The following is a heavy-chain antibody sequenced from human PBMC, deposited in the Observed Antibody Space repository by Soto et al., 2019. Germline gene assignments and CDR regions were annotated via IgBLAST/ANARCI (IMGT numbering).Heavy chain of an antibody. CDR1: GGSISSYY. V-gene: IGHV4-59*12. CDR3: ASSQRPFRYFDY. Sequence: SETLSLTCTVSGGSISSYYWSWIRQPPGKGLEWIGYIYYSGSTNYNPSLKSRVTISVDKSKNQFSLKLSSVTAADTAVYYCASSQRPFRYFDYWAQEPRFTVSS. D-gene: IGHD2-2*01. CDR2: IYYSGST. J-gene: IGHJ4*02.